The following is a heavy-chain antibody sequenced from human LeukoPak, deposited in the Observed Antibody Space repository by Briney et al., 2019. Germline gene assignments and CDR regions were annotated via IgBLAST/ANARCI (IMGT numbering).Heavy chain of an antibody. CDR1: GGTCSTFS. D-gene: IGHD2-2*02. Sequence: ASVKVSCKSSGGTCSTFSITWVRRAPGQGLGWMGGIIPVFGTANYAQQFQRRARVAKDATTSTAYLEMSSPRSEDTAIYYSARVDQYRYYLAVWGKGTTVTVSS. J-gene: IGHJ6*03. V-gene: IGHV1-69*05. CDR3: ARVDQYRYYLAV. CDR2: IIPVFGTA.